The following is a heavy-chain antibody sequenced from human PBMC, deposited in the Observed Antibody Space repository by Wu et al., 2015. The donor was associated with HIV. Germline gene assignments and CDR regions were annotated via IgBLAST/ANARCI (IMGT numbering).Heavy chain of an antibody. Sequence: QVQLVQSGAEVKKPGSSVKVSCKASGATFGSYGFNWVRQAPGGGLEWMGRITPIFGTPNYAQKFQGRVTITADHSTNTAYMELSSLRSEDTAVYYCAKANRIVTNGIDFYHYYGMDVWGQGTTVTVS. CDR2: ITPIFGTP. V-gene: IGHV1-69*13. D-gene: IGHD1-1*01. J-gene: IGHJ6*02. CDR1: GATFGSYG. CDR3: AKANRIVTNGIDFYHYYGMDV.